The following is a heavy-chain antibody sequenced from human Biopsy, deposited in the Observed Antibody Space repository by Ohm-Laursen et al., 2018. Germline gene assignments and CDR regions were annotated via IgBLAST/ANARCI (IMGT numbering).Heavy chain of an antibody. J-gene: IGHJ4*02. CDR2: IYHGGST. V-gene: IGHV4-38-2*01. CDR1: GYSISSGYY. CDR3: ARGQALKSFDY. Sequence: GTLSLTCAVSGYSISSGYYWGWIRQPPGKGLEWIGSIYHGGSTYYNPFLKSRVTISVDTSKNQFSLKLSSVTAADTAGYYCARGQALKSFDYWGQGTLVTVSS.